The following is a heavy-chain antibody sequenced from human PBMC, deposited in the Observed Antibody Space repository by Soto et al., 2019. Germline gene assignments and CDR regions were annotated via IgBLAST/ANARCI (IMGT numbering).Heavy chain of an antibody. CDR1: GLTFNRYW. CDR3: AREFCSGGNCYTYYFDP. Sequence: GGSLRLSCAASGLTFNRYWMHWVRHAPGKGLVWVSHITTDGSNTNYADSVKGRFTISRDNAKSTLFLQMNSLRDEDTAVYYCAREFCSGGNCYTYYFDPWGQGIPVTVS. V-gene: IGHV3-74*01. CDR2: ITTDGSNT. J-gene: IGHJ5*02. D-gene: IGHD2-15*01.